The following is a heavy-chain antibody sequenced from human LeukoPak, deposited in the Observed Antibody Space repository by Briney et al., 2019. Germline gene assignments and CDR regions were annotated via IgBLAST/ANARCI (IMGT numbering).Heavy chain of an antibody. V-gene: IGHV3-23*01. Sequence: GALRPSCAASGFTFSSYAMSWVRQAPGKGLEWVSAISGSGGSTYYADSVKGRFTISRDNSKNTLYLQMNSLRAEDTAVYYCAKESSSGYPHYYYYGMDVWGQGTTVTVSS. CDR3: AKESSSGYPHYYYYGMDV. J-gene: IGHJ6*02. CDR1: GFTFSSYA. D-gene: IGHD3-22*01. CDR2: ISGSGGST.